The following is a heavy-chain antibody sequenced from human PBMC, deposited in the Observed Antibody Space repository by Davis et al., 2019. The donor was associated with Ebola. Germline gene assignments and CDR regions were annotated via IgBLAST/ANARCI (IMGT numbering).Heavy chain of an antibody. CDR3: AREGDSSGPDFDY. D-gene: IGHD3-22*01. Sequence: PGGSLRLSCAASGFTFSSYSMNWVRQAPGKGLEWVGRTRNKANNYMPEYAASVKGRFTISRDDSKDTLYLQINSLQIEDTAVYYCAREGDSSGPDFDYWGQGTLVTVSS. V-gene: IGHV3-72*01. CDR2: TRNKANNYMP. CDR1: GFTFSSYS. J-gene: IGHJ4*02.